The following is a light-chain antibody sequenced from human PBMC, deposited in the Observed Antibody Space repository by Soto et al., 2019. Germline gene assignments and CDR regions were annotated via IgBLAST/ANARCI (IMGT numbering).Light chain of an antibody. CDR3: QQYGSSFIT. J-gene: IGKJ5*01. CDR2: GAS. V-gene: IGKV3-20*01. CDR1: QSVSSSY. Sequence: IVFSQSPCTLSLSPGERATLSCRASQSVSSSYLAWYQQKPGQAPRLLIYGASSRATGIPDRFSGSGSGTDFTLTISRLEPEDFAVYYCQQYGSSFITFGQGTRLEIK.